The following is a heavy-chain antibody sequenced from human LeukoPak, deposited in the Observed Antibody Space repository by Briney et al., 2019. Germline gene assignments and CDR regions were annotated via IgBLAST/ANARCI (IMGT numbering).Heavy chain of an antibody. CDR2: ITGPGEGT. V-gene: IGHV3-23*01. CDR3: AKRIVGWYQIDY. D-gene: IGHD6-19*01. Sequence: GGALRLSCEASGFSFSAYALSGGRQAPGKGLEGVSAITGPGEGTWHADSVKCRFTTSRDNSQRTLYLQMNSLRVEDTAVYYCAKRIVGWYQIDYWGHGTLVTVSS. J-gene: IGHJ4*01. CDR1: GFSFSAYA.